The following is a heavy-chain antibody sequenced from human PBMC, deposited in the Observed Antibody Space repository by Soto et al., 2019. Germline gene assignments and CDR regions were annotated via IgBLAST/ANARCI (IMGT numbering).Heavy chain of an antibody. CDR1: GGSISSGGYS. CDR2: IYHSGST. V-gene: IGHV4-30-2*01. CDR3: DRCGLSKKWFDP. D-gene: IGHD2-21*01. Sequence: PSETLSLTCAVSGGSISSGGYSWSWIRQPPGKGLEWIGYIYHSGSTYYNPSLKSRVTISVDRSKNQFSLKLSSVTAADTAVYYCDRCGLSKKWFDPWGQGTLVTVSS. J-gene: IGHJ5*02.